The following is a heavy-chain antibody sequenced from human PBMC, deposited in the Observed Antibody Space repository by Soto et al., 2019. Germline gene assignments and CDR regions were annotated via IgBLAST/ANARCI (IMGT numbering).Heavy chain of an antibody. CDR3: ARGGSGYVWFNEF. D-gene: IGHD3-22*01. CDR1: GGLFSSYA. Sequence: QEQLVQSGAEVKKPGSSVKVSCKASGGLFSSYAISWVRQAPGQGLEWMGGIIPVFSTAYYAQKFQGRVTITADESTKTAYMELSSLRSEDTAMSYCARGGSGYVWFNEFWGQGSLVTVSS. CDR2: IIPVFSTA. V-gene: IGHV1-69*01. J-gene: IGHJ4*02.